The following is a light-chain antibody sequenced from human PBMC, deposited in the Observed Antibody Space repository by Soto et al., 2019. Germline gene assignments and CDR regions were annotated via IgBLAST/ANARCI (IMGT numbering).Light chain of an antibody. J-gene: IGLJ2*01. CDR3: QSYDSTLHAYVV. CDR1: SSNIGAGYD. CDR2: GNN. Sequence: QSVLTQPPSVSGAPGQRVTISCTGSSSNIGAGYDVHWYQQIPGTAPKLLIYGNNNRPSGVPDRFSGSKSGTSASLAITGFQAEDEADYYCQSYDSTLHAYVVFGAGTKLTVL. V-gene: IGLV1-40*01.